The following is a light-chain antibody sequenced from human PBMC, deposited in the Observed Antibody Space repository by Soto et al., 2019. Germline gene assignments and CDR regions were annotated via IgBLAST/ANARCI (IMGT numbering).Light chain of an antibody. CDR1: ESVGDY. V-gene: IGKV3-11*01. CDR3: QQRQYWPPIT. J-gene: IGKJ5*01. CDR2: DAS. Sequence: EIVLTQSPGALSLSPGERATLACGGSESVGDYLAWYQQKPGQAPRLLIYDASNRAAGIPARFSGSGSGTDFTLTISSLEPEDFAIYYCQQRQYWPPITFGQGTRLENK.